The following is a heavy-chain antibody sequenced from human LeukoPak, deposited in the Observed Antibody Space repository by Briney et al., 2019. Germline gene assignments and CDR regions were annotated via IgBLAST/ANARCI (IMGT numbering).Heavy chain of an antibody. CDR2: INPSGSA. D-gene: IGHD4-17*01. Sequence: SETLSLTCAVSGGSFSGYFWSWIRQPPGKGLEWIGEINPSGSANYNPSLKSRVTISVDTSKNQFSLKLSSVTAADTAVYYCARGDYGEASWFDPWGQGTLVTVSS. CDR3: ARGDYGEASWFDP. V-gene: IGHV4-34*01. J-gene: IGHJ5*02. CDR1: GGSFSGYF.